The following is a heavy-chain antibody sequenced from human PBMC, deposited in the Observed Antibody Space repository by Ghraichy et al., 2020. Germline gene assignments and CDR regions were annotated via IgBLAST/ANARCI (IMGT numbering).Heavy chain of an antibody. Sequence: SETLSLTCTVSGGSISSYYWSWIRQPPGKGLEWIGYIYYSGSTNYNPSLKSRVTISVDTSKNQFSLKLSSVTAADTAVYYCARGMGDYGSGSYLGYFYYYGMDVWGQGTTVTVSS. CDR1: GGSISSYY. J-gene: IGHJ6*02. V-gene: IGHV4-59*01. D-gene: IGHD3-10*01. CDR3: ARGMGDYGSGSYLGYFYYYGMDV. CDR2: IYYSGST.